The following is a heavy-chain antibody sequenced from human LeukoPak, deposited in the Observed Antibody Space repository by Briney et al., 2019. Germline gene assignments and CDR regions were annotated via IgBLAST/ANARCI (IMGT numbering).Heavy chain of an antibody. D-gene: IGHD1-1*01. CDR2: IYSNGNT. Sequence: SETLSLTCTVSGGSISSYYWSWIRQPPGKGLEWVGYIYSNGNTNYNPSLKSRVTISLDTSKNQFSLKLSSVTAADTAVYYCTRDPSAWMGWFDPWGQGTLVTVSS. CDR3: TRDPSAWMGWFDP. CDR1: GGSISSYY. J-gene: IGHJ5*02. V-gene: IGHV4-59*01.